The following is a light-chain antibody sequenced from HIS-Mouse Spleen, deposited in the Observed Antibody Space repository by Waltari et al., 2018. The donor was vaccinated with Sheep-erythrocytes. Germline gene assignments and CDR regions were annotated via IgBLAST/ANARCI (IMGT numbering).Light chain of an antibody. CDR3: QAWDSSTAWV. CDR1: KLWAQY. V-gene: IGLV3-1*01. J-gene: IGLJ3*02. Sequence: SYELTQPPSVSVSPGQTASLTCPGAKLWAQYACWYQQKPGQYPVLVIYQDSKRPSGIPERFSGSNSGNTATLTISGTQAMDEADYYCQAWDSSTAWVFGGGTKLTVL. CDR2: QDS.